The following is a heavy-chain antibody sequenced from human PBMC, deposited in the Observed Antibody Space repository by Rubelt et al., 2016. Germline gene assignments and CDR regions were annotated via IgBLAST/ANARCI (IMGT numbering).Heavy chain of an antibody. CDR3: ARHDTGSFLFDF. CDR2: IDHSGNT. V-gene: IGHV4-34*01. D-gene: IGHD1-26*01. CDR1: GGSFSGYS. J-gene: IGHJ4*02. Sequence: QLQLQESGPELVKPSETLSLTCAVYGGSFSGYSWTWIRQPPGKGLEWLGEIDHSGNTDYLPSLKSRVSISVDTSKKQISRKMSAVTAADTAVYYCARHDTGSFLFDFWGQGTPVTVSS.